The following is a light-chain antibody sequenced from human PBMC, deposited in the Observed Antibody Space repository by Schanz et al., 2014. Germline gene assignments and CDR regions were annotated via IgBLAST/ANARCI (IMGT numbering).Light chain of an antibody. J-gene: IGKJ1*01. Sequence: EIVLTQSPGTLSLSPGERATLSCRASQSVSSSYLAWYQQKPGQAPRLLIYGASSRATGIPDRFSGSGSGTDFTLTISRLEPEDFATYYCQQSYSTPRTFGQGTKVEIK. CDR3: QQSYSTPRT. V-gene: IGKV3-20*01. CDR1: QSVSSSY. CDR2: GAS.